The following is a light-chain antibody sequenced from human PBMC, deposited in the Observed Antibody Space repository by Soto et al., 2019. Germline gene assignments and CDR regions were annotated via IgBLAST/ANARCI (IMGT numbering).Light chain of an antibody. Sequence: MQMTQSPSALSASVGDRVTITCRASQDISKFLGWYQQKPGKVPKLLIYAASSLYSGVPSRFSGSGSGTDFTLTISNLQPDDVATYYCQKYDNPPLTFGQGTKVEI. CDR2: AAS. J-gene: IGKJ1*01. CDR1: QDISKF. V-gene: IGKV1-27*01. CDR3: QKYDNPPLT.